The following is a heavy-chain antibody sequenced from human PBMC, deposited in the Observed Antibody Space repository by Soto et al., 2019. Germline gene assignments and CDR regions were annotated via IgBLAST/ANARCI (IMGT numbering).Heavy chain of an antibody. D-gene: IGHD6-13*01. J-gene: IGHJ5*02. Sequence: VASVKVSCKASGYPLTAKYLHWVRQAPGQGLEWMGWINPSSGGTKEAQKFRGRVTMTRDTSISAAYMELSRLTSDDTAVYSCAKGGSSWTEWFDPWGQGTLVTVSS. V-gene: IGHV1-2*02. CDR2: INPSSGGT. CDR3: AKGGSSWTEWFDP. CDR1: GYPLTAKY.